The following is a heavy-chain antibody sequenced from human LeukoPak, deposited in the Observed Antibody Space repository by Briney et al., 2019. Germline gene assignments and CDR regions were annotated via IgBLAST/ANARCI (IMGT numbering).Heavy chain of an antibody. CDR2: TYYRSKWYN. Sequence: SQTLSLTCAISGDSVSSNSAAWNWIRQSPSRGLEWLGRTYYRSKWYNDYAVSVKSRITINPDTSKNQFSLQLNSVTPEDTAVYYCARNRRSDFWSGYLPFDYWGQGTLVTVSS. CDR3: ARNRRSDFWSGYLPFDY. J-gene: IGHJ4*02. D-gene: IGHD3-3*01. CDR1: GDSVSSNSAA. V-gene: IGHV6-1*01.